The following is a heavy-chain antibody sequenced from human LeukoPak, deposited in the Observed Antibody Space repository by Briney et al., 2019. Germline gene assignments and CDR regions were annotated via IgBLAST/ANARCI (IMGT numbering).Heavy chain of an antibody. CDR1: GYSFTSYW. J-gene: IGHJ3*02. D-gene: IGHD5-18*01. CDR3: AGTTVDTAMDDAFDI. V-gene: IGHV5-51*01. Sequence: GESLKISCKGSGYSFTSYWIGWVRQLPGKGLEWMGIIYPGDSDTRYSPPFQGQVTISADKSISTAYLQWSSLKASDTAMYYCAGTTVDTAMDDAFDIWGQGTMVTVSS. CDR2: IYPGDSDT.